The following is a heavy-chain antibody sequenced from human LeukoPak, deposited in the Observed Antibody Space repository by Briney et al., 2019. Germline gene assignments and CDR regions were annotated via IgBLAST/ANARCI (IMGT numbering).Heavy chain of an antibody. CDR1: GGSISSYY. V-gene: IGHV4-59*01. CDR3: ARGGDGYNPFDY. D-gene: IGHD5-24*01. J-gene: IGHJ4*02. Sequence: SETLSLTCTVSGGSISSYYWSWIRQPPGKGLEWIGYIYYSGSTNNNPSLKSRVTISVDTSKNQFSLKLSSVTAADTAVYYCARGGDGYNPFDYWGQGTLVTVSS. CDR2: IYYSGST.